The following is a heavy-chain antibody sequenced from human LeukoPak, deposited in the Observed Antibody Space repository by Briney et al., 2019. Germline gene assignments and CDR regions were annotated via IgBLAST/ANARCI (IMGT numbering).Heavy chain of an antibody. CDR1: GYTFTGYY. Sequence: ASVKVSCKASGYTFTGYYMHWVRQAPGQGLEWMGRINPNSGGTNYAQKFQGRVTMTRDTSISTAYMELSRLRSDDTAVYYCAREDTRVRGVIITADGDFDYWGQGTLVTVSS. J-gene: IGHJ4*02. CDR2: INPNSGGT. CDR3: AREDTRVRGVIITADGDFDY. V-gene: IGHV1-2*06. D-gene: IGHD3-10*01.